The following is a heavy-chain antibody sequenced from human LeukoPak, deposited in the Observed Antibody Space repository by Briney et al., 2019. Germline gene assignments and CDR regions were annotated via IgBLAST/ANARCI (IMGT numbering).Heavy chain of an antibody. V-gene: IGHV4-61*01. Sequence: SETLSDTCTVSGGSVSSGNYYWSWIRQPPGKGLEWIGYIYDSGSTNYNPSLKSRVTISVDTSKNQFSLKLSSVTAADTAVYYCARVYSNYDGTYFGYWGQGTLVTVSS. CDR2: IYDSGST. CDR1: GGSVSSGNYY. D-gene: IGHD4-11*01. J-gene: IGHJ4*02. CDR3: ARVYSNYDGTYFGY.